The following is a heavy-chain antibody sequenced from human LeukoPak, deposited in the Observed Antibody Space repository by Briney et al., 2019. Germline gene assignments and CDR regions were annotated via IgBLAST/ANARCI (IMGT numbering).Heavy chain of an antibody. CDR3: ARVRGHPNYFDP. CDR1: GFAFSNYA. D-gene: IGHD1-7*01. V-gene: IGHV3-64*04. J-gene: IGHJ5*02. CDR2: INSDGVST. Sequence: PGGSLRLSCSASGFAFSNYAMNWVRQAPGKGLEFVSAINSDGVSTYYADSVKGRFTISRDSAKNSLYLQMNSLRAEDSALYYCARVRGHPNYFDPWGQGTLVTVSS.